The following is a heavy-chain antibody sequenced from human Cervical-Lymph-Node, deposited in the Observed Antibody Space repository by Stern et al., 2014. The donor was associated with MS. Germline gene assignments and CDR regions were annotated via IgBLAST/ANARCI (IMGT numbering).Heavy chain of an antibody. J-gene: IGHJ3*02. CDR3: ARGRVDLIRALGI. CDR1: GYTFTSYD. D-gene: IGHD3-16*01. Sequence: VQLLQSGAEVKKPGASVKVSCKASGYTFTSYDINWVRQATGQGLEWMGWMNRNNGNTGYAQKFQGRVTLTRNISISTAYMELSSLRSEDTAVYYCARGRVDLIRALGIWGQGTMVTVSS. V-gene: IGHV1-8*01. CDR2: MNRNNGNT.